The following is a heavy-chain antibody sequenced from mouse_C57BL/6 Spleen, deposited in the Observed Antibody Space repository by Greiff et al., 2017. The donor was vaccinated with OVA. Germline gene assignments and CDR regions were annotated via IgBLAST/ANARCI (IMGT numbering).Heavy chain of an antibody. Sequence: VKLQESGAELMKPGASVKLSCKATGYTFTGYWIEWVKQRPGHGLEWIGEILPGSGSTNYNEKFKGKATFTADTSSNTAYMQLSSLTTEDSAIYYCARGDYYGSSYGRYYFDYWGQGTTLTVSS. J-gene: IGHJ2*01. CDR3: ARGDYYGSSYGRYYFDY. CDR1: GYTFTGYW. V-gene: IGHV1-9*01. CDR2: ILPGSGST. D-gene: IGHD1-1*01.